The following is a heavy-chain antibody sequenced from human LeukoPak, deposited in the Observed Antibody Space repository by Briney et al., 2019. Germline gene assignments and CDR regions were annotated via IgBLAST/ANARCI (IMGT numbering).Heavy chain of an antibody. J-gene: IGHJ4*02. CDR3: ASTHYYDSSGFDY. CDR2: IYPGDSDT. D-gene: IGHD3-22*01. V-gene: IGHV5-51*01. Sequence: GESLKISCKGSGYSFTSHWIAWVRQMPGKGLEWMGMIYPGDSDTRYSPSFQGQVTISTDRSISTAYLQWSSLKASDTAMYYCASTHYYDSSGFDYWGQGTLVTVSS. CDR1: GYSFTSHW.